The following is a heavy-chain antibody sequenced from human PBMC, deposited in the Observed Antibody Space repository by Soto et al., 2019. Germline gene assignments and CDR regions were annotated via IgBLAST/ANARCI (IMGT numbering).Heavy chain of an antibody. CDR3: AMGGDYGDHIFYYGMDV. Sequence: ASVKVSSKASGYTFTSYYMHWARQAPGQGLEWMGIINPSGGSTSYAQKFQGRVTMIRDTSTSTVYMELSSLRSEDTAVYYCAMGGDYGDHIFYYGMDVWGQGTTVTVSS. D-gene: IGHD4-17*01. CDR1: GYTFTSYY. V-gene: IGHV1-46*01. J-gene: IGHJ6*02. CDR2: INPSGGST.